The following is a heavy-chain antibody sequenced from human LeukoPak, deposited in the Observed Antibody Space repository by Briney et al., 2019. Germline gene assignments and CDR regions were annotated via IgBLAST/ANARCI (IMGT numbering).Heavy chain of an antibody. CDR1: GFTFSSYA. J-gene: IGHJ3*02. CDR3: AKVSYDSSGFDAFDI. D-gene: IGHD3-22*01. Sequence: GGSLRLSCAASGFTFSSYAMSWVRQAPGKGLEWVSAISGSGGSTYYADSVKGRFTISRDNSKNTLYLQMNSLRAEDTAAYYCAKVSYDSSGFDAFDIWGQGTMVTVSS. V-gene: IGHV3-23*01. CDR2: ISGSGGST.